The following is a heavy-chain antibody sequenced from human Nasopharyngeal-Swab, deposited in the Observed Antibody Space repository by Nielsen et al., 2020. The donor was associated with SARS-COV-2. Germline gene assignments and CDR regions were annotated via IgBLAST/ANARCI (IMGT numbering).Heavy chain of an antibody. CDR2: IAHDASNE. Sequence: SCKASGYTFTGHNMHWVRQAPGKGLEWMAFIAHDASNEYYGDSVKGRFSISRDSSKNTLYLQMDSLRGEDTAVYYCARDAPAHYGAFYWGRGTLVTVSS. J-gene: IGHJ4*02. V-gene: IGHV3-30*03. D-gene: IGHD4-17*01. CDR1: GYTFTGHN. CDR3: ARDAPAHYGAFY.